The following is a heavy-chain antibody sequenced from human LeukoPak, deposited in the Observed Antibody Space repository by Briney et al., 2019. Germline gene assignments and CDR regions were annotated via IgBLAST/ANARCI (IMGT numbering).Heavy chain of an antibody. CDR1: GGTFSSYA. J-gene: IGHJ3*02. Sequence: GASVKVSCKASGGTFSSYAISWVRQAPGQGLEWMGGIIPIFGTANYAQKFQGRVTITADKSTSTAYMELSSLRSEDTAVYYCARAAYCGGDCQAFDIWGQGTMVTVSS. CDR3: ARAAYCGGDCQAFDI. CDR2: IIPIFGTA. V-gene: IGHV1-69*06. D-gene: IGHD2-21*02.